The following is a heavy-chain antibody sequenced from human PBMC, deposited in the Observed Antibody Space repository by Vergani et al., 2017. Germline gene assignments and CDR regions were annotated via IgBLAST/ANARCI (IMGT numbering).Heavy chain of an antibody. D-gene: IGHD1-14*01. J-gene: IGHJ6*02. CDR2: IYSGGST. CDR3: ARLTSGAYYYYGMDV. CDR1: GFTVSSNY. V-gene: IGHV3-66*02. Sequence: EVQLVESGGGVVRPGGSLRLSCAASGFTVSSNYMSWVRQAPGKGLEWVSVIYSGGSTYYADSVKGRFTISRDNSKNTLYLQMNSLRAEDTAVYYCARLTSGAYYYYGMDVWGQGTTVTVSS.